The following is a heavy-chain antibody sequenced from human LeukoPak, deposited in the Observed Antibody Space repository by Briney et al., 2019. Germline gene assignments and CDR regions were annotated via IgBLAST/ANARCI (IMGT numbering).Heavy chain of an antibody. CDR2: IGGSGANT. CDR3: AKDDSGRFDY. J-gene: IGHJ4*02. Sequence: GGSLRLSCAASGFTFSGYGMSWVRQAPGKGLEYVSAIGGSGANTYYADSVKGRFTISRDNSKNTLYLQMNSLRAEDTAVYYCAKDDSGRFDYWGQGTLVTVSS. V-gene: IGHV3-23*01. CDR1: GFTFSGYG. D-gene: IGHD3-10*01.